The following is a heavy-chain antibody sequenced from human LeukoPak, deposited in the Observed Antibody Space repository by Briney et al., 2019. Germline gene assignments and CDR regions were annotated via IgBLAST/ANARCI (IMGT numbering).Heavy chain of an antibody. CDR3: ARQLDTSSWTYYYYYMDV. CDR2: IYYSGST. V-gene: IGHV4-39*01. D-gene: IGHD6-13*01. CDR1: GGSISSSSSY. J-gene: IGHJ6*03. Sequence: SEPLSLTCTVSGGSISSSSSYWGWIRQPPGKGLEWTGSIYYSGSTYYNPSLKSRLTISVDTSKNQFSLKLSSVTAADTAVYYCARQLDTSSWTYYYYYMDVWGKGTTVTVSS.